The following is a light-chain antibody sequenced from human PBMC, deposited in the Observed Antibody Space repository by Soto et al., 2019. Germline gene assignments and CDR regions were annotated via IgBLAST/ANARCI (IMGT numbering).Light chain of an antibody. V-gene: IGKV1-9*01. J-gene: IGKJ4*01. Sequence: DIQMTQSPSTLSASVGDRVTITCRASQGISSYLAWYQQKPGKAPKLLISAASTLQSGVPSRLSGSGSGTDFTLTISSLQPEDFATYYCQQFKSYPLTFGGGTKVEIK. CDR2: AAS. CDR3: QQFKSYPLT. CDR1: QGISSY.